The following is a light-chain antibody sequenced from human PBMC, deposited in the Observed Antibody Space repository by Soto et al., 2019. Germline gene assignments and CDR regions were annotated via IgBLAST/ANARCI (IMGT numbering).Light chain of an antibody. Sequence: LLTQSPATLSLSPGESATLSCRDSQSVSSYLAWYQQKPGQAPRLLIYDAYNRATGIPARFSGSGSGTDFTLTISSLEPEDFAVYYCQQSSNWPPITCGQGTRLEIK. CDR3: QQSSNWPPIT. V-gene: IGKV3-11*01. J-gene: IGKJ5*01. CDR1: QSVSSY. CDR2: DAY.